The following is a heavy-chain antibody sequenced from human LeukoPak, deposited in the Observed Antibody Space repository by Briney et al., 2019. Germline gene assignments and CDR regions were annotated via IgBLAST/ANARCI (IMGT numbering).Heavy chain of an antibody. CDR2: IFTGGTT. Sequence: SETLSLTCSVSGVPINSGNHYWTWIRQPAGKGLQWIGRIFTGGTTNYNPSLQSRVTISMDASKRQVSLRLRSVTAADTAVYYCARVVSSVYYYMDVWGKGTSVTVSS. V-gene: IGHV4-61*02. CDR1: GVPINSGNHY. J-gene: IGHJ6*03. CDR3: ARVVSSVYYYMDV. D-gene: IGHD2/OR15-2a*01.